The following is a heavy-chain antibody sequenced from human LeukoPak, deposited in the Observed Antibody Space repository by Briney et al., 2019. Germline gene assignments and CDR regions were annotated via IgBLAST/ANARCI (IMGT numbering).Heavy chain of an antibody. CDR2: IYYSGST. J-gene: IGHJ4*02. V-gene: IGHV4-39*01. CDR1: GGSISSSSYY. D-gene: IGHD6-13*01. CDR3: ARLIAAAEGARYDY. Sequence: SETLSLTCTVSGGSISSSSYYWGWIRQPPEKGLEWIGSIYYSGSTYYNPSLKSRVTISVDTSKNQFSLKLSSVTAADTAVYYCARLIAAAEGARYDYWGQGTLVTVSS.